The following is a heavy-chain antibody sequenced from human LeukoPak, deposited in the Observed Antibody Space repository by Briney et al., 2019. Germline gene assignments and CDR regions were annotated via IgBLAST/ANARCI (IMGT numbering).Heavy chain of an antibody. D-gene: IGHD2-15*01. J-gene: IGHJ4*02. Sequence: SETLSLTCTVSGGSISSYYWSWIRQPPGKGLEWIGYICYSGSTNYNPSLKSRVTISVDTSKNQFSLKLSSVTAADTAVYYCASMVVAAFLSHWGQGTLVTVSS. V-gene: IGHV4-59*01. CDR3: ASMVVAAFLSH. CDR1: GGSISSYY. CDR2: ICYSGST.